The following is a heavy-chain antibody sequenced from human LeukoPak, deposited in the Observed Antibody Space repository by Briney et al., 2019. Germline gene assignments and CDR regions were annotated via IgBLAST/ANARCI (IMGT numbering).Heavy chain of an antibody. CDR3: ARVRGYYYEPWI. D-gene: IGHD3-22*01. Sequence: PGGSLRLSCAASGFTFSSYEMNWVRQAPGKGLEWVSYISSSGSIIYYADSVKGRFTISRDNAKNSLYLQMNSLRAEDTAVYYCARVRGYYYEPWIWGQGTMVTVSS. V-gene: IGHV3-48*03. CDR1: GFTFSSYE. J-gene: IGHJ3*02. CDR2: ISSSGSII.